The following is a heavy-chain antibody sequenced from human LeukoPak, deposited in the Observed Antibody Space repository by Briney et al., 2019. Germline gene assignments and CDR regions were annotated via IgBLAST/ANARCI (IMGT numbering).Heavy chain of an antibody. Sequence: PSETLSLTCTVSGGAISFYHWSWIRQPAGKGLEWIGRIYSNGNTNYNPSLKSRVTMSLDTSKNQLSPQLISVTAADTAVYYCARQNRAFYYMDVWGQGTTVTVSS. J-gene: IGHJ6*03. CDR1: GGAISFYH. V-gene: IGHV4-4*07. CDR3: ARQNRAFYYMDV. CDR2: IYSNGNT.